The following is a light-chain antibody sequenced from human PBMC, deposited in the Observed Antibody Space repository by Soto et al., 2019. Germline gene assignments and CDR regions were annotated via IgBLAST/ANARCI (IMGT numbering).Light chain of an antibody. CDR1: STDVGVHSS. J-gene: IGLJ7*01. CDR2: DVT. CDR3: CSYAGSYIWI. Sequence: QSALTQPRSVSGSPGQSVTISCSGSSTDVGVHSSVSWYQQHPGKAPQLMIYDVTRRPSGVPDRFSGSKSGNTASLTISGLQAEDEADYYCCSYAGSYIWIFGGGTQLTVL. V-gene: IGLV2-11*01.